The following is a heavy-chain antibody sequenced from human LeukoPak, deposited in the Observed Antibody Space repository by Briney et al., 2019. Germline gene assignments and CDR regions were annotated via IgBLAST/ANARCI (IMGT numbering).Heavy chain of an antibody. CDR2: IYHSGST. Sequence: SETLSLTCAVSGYSISSGYYWGWIRQPPGKGLEWIGSIYHSGSTYYNPSLKGRVTISVDTSKNQFSLKLSSVTAADTAVYYCARVRTRWYFDLWGRGTLVTVSS. CDR3: ARVRTRWYFDL. CDR1: GYSISSGYY. D-gene: IGHD1-14*01. V-gene: IGHV4-38-2*01. J-gene: IGHJ2*01.